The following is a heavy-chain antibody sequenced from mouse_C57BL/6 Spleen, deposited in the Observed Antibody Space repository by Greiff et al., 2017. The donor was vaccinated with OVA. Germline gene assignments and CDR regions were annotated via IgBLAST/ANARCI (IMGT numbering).Heavy chain of an antibody. V-gene: IGHV1-55*01. CDR2: IYPGSGST. Sequence: QVQLQQPGAELVKPGASVKMSCKASGYTFTSYWITWVKQRPGQGLEWIGDIYPGSGSTNYNEKFKSKATLTVDTSSSTAYMQLSSLTSEDSAVYDCARSYYGNSGFAYWGQGTLVTVSA. D-gene: IGHD2-10*01. J-gene: IGHJ3*01. CDR3: ARSYYGNSGFAY. CDR1: GYTFTSYW.